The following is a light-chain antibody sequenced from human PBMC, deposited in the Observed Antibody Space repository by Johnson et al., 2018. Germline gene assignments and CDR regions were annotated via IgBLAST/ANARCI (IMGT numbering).Light chain of an antibody. CDR1: SSNIGNNY. Sequence: QSVLTQPPSVSAAPGQKVTISCSGSSSNIGNNYVSWYQQLPGTAPKLLIYENNKLPSGIPDRFFGSKSGTSLTLGITALRIVDEADYYCGTWDSSLSSGYVFGTGTKVTVL. CDR3: GTWDSSLSSGYV. CDR2: ENN. J-gene: IGLJ1*01. V-gene: IGLV1-51*02.